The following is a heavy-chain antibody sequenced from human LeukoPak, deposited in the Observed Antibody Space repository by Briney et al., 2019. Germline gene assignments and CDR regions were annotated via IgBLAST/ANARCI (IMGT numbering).Heavy chain of an antibody. CDR2: INNVASHI. D-gene: IGHD3-10*02. J-gene: IGHJ3*02. CDR1: GFTFSISA. Sequence: GGSLRLSCSASGFTFSISAMNWVRQAPGKGLEWVSSINNVASHIYYADSVKGRFTISRDDAKNTLYLQMNSLRAEDTAVYYCARVVRGGAFDIWGQGTMVTVSS. V-gene: IGHV3-21*06. CDR3: ARVVRGGAFDI.